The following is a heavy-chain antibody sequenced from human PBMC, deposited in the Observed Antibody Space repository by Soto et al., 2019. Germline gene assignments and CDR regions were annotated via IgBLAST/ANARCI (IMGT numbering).Heavy chain of an antibody. CDR3: ACVYNYSVGGYAFDI. V-gene: IGHV3-66*01. CDR1: GFTVSSNY. D-gene: IGHD5-12*01. Sequence: GGSLRLSCAASGFTVSSNYMSWVRQAPGKGLEWVSVIYSGGSTYYADSVKVRFTISRDNSKNTLYLQMNSLRAEDTAVYYCACVYNYSVGGYAFDIWGQGTMVTVSS. J-gene: IGHJ3*02. CDR2: IYSGGST.